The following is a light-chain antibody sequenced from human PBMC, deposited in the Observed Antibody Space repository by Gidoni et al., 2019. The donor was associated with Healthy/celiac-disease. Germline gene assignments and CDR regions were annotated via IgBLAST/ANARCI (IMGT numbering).Light chain of an antibody. V-gene: IGKV3-11*01. Sequence: EIVLTQSPATLSLSPGERATLSCRASQSVSSYLAWYQQTPGQAPRLLIYDASNRATGIPARFSGSGSGTDFTLTISSLEPEDFAVYYCQQRSNWPPVLTFXGXTKVEIK. CDR2: DAS. CDR1: QSVSSY. CDR3: QQRSNWPPVLT. J-gene: IGKJ4*01.